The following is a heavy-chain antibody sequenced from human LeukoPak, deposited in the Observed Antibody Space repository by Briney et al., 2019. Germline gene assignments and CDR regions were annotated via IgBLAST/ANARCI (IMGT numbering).Heavy chain of an antibody. Sequence: ASVKVSCKASGYTFTSYAMHWVRQAPGQRLEWMGWISAFNGNTNYAQKLQGRVTMTTDTSTSTAYMELRSLRSDDTAVYYCARDLWSYDSSGSYEDTFDIWGQGTMVTVSS. D-gene: IGHD3-22*01. CDR1: GYTFTSYA. CDR2: ISAFNGNT. J-gene: IGHJ3*02. CDR3: ARDLWSYDSSGSYEDTFDI. V-gene: IGHV1-18*01.